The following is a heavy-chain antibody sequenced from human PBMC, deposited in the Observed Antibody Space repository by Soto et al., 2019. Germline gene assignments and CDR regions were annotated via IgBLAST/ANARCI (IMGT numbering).Heavy chain of an antibody. D-gene: IGHD4-17*01. CDR1: GFTFTSSA. J-gene: IGHJ4*02. V-gene: IGHV1-58*01. Sequence: GASVKVSCKASGFTFTSSAVQWLRQARGQRLEWIGWIVVGSGNTNYAQKFQERVTITRDMSTSTAYMELSSLRSEDTAVYYCAADRYGDYYYFDYWGQGTLVTVSS. CDR2: IVVGSGNT. CDR3: AADRYGDYYYFDY.